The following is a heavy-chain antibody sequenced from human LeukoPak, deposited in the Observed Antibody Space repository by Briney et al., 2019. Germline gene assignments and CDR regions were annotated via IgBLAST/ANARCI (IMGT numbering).Heavy chain of an antibody. V-gene: IGHV3-64*01. Sequence: PGGSLRLSCAASGFTLSSFTMHWVHQAPGKGLEYVSTITSGGNTYYANSVKDRFTISRDNSKNMLYLQMGSLRTDDMAVYYCARKTSNWNDAWGQGTLVTVS. CDR3: ARKTSNWNDA. CDR1: GFTLSSFT. CDR2: ITSGGNT. J-gene: IGHJ5*02.